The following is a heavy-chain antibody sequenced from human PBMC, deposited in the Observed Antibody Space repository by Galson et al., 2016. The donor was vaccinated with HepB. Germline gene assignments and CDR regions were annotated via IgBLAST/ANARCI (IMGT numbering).Heavy chain of an antibody. J-gene: IGHJ5*02. V-gene: IGHV4-34*01. Sequence: SETLSLTCGVFGGTFNGYYWTWIRQPPGKGLEWIGEINHSGNTNYNPSLKSRVTLSVDMSKKQFTLELTSVTAADTAIYYCARGTYYVSATRFEPWGQGTLVTVAS. D-gene: IGHD3-16*01. CDR1: GGTFNGYY. CDR2: INHSGNT. CDR3: ARGTYYVSATRFEP.